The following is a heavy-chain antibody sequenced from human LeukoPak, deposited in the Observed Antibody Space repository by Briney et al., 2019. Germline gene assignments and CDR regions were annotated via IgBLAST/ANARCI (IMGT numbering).Heavy chain of an antibody. V-gene: IGHV4-59*01. Sequence: PSETLSLTCTVSGASISSYYWTWIRQPPGKGLEWIAYIYYSGSTNYNPSLKSRVTISLDTSKNQFSLKLRSVTAADTAVYYCARARAHLKYYYDSSGYYYFDYWGQGTLVTVSS. CDR1: GASISSYY. CDR2: IYYSGST. D-gene: IGHD3-22*01. J-gene: IGHJ4*02. CDR3: ARARAHLKYYYDSSGYYYFDY.